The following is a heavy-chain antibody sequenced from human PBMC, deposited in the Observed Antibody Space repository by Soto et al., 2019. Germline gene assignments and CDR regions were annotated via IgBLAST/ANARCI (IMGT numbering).Heavy chain of an antibody. CDR2: INSDGSST. D-gene: IGHD6-19*01. CDR3: ARDNVGAVADY. Sequence: GGSLRLSCPASGFTCSSYWMQWVRQAPGKGLVWVSRINSDGSSTSYADSVKGRFTISRDNAKNTLYLQMNSLRAEDTAVYYCARDNVGAVADYWGQGTLVTVSS. CDR1: GFTCSSYW. V-gene: IGHV3-74*01. J-gene: IGHJ4*02.